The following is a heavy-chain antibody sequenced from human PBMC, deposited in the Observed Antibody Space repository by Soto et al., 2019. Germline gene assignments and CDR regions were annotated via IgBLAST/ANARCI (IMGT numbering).Heavy chain of an antibody. J-gene: IGHJ6*02. V-gene: IGHV3-21*01. CDR2: ISSSSSYI. D-gene: IGHD2-2*02. Sequence: GGSLRLSCAASGFTFSSYSMNCVRQAPGKGLEWVSSISSSSSYIYYADSVKGRFTISRDNAKNSLYLQMNSLRAEDTAVYYSARGSRCSSTSCYTVNGMDVWGQGTTVTVSS. CDR3: ARGSRCSSTSCYTVNGMDV. CDR1: GFTFSSYS.